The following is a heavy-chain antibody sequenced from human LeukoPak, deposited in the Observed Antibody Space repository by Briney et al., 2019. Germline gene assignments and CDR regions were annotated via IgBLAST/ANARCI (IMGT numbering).Heavy chain of an antibody. CDR1: GFTVTNDY. Sequence: GGSLRLSCAVSGFTVTNDYMNWVRQAPGKGLEWVSIIYSGGSTYYADSVKGRFTISRDNSKNTLYLQMNNLRAEDTAVYYCATDSSWYDYWGQGTLVTVSS. J-gene: IGHJ4*02. V-gene: IGHV3-53*01. D-gene: IGHD6-13*01. CDR3: ATDSSWYDY. CDR2: IYSGGST.